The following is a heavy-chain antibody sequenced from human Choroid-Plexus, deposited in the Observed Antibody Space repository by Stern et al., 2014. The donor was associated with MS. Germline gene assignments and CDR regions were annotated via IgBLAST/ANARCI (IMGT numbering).Heavy chain of an antibody. V-gene: IGHV4-31*03. CDR1: GGSISSGGYY. J-gene: IGHJ4*02. CDR3: ARGPPDYYDSSGYYTY. Sequence: QVQLQESGPGLVKPSQTLSLTCTVSGGSISSGGYYWSWIRPHPGKGLEWIGYIYYSGSTYYNPSLKSRVSISVDTSKNQFSLKLSSVTAADTAVYYCARGPPDYYDSSGYYTYWGQGTLVTVSS. CDR2: IYYSGST. D-gene: IGHD3-22*01.